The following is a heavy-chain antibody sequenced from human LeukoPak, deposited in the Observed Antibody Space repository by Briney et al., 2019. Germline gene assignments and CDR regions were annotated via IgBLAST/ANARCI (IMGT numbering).Heavy chain of an antibody. CDR1: GGSISSGSYS. CDR2: IYTSGST. J-gene: IGHJ6*03. Sequence: SQTLSLTCTVSGGSISSGSYSWSWIRQPAGRGLEYIGRIYTSGSTNYNPSLKSRVTISADTSKNQFSLKLRSVTAADTAVYYCARGLREFGYYYYHMDVWGKGTTVTVSS. D-gene: IGHD3-10*01. CDR3: ARGLREFGYYYYHMDV. V-gene: IGHV4-61*02.